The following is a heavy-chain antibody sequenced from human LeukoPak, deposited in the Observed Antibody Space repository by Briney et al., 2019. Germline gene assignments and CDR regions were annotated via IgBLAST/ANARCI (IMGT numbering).Heavy chain of an antibody. V-gene: IGHV3-9*01. J-gene: IGHJ4*02. D-gene: IGHD4-17*01. CDR2: ISWNRGRI. CDR1: GFSFDLYA. Sequence: GGSLRLSCAASGFSFDLYAMHWVRQAPGKGLEWVSGISWNRGRIDYADSVKGRFTISRDNAQNSLYLQMNSLRPEDTALYYCAKSLYGDYVGYFDSWGQGTQVTVSS. CDR3: AKSLYGDYVGYFDS.